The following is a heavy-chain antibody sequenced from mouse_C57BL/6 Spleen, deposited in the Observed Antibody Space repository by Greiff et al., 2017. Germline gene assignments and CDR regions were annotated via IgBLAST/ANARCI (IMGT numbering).Heavy chain of an antibody. Sequence: QVQLQQSGAELVRPGTSVKVSCKASGYAFTSYLIAWVKQRPGQGLEWIGVINPGSGGTNYNEKFKGQATLTADKASSTAYMQLSSLTSEDSAVYVCARWDSTTAYFDYWGQGTTLTVSS. V-gene: IGHV1-54*01. CDR3: ARWDSTTAYFDY. J-gene: IGHJ2*01. CDR2: INPGSGGT. CDR1: GYAFTSYL. D-gene: IGHD1-2*01.